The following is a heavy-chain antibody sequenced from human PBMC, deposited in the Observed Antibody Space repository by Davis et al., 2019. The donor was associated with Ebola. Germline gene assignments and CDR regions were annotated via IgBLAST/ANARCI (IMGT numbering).Heavy chain of an antibody. V-gene: IGHV4-34*01. CDR1: GGSFSRYY. CDR3: ARVRGAAAGPLQDGDYYGMDV. CDR2: INHSGST. Sequence: PSETLSLTCAVYGGSFSRYYWSWIRQPPGKGLEWIGEINHSGSTNYNPSLKSRVTISVDTSKNQFSLKLSSVTAADTAVYYCARVRGAAAGPLQDGDYYGMDVWGQGTTVTVSS. J-gene: IGHJ6*02. D-gene: IGHD6-13*01.